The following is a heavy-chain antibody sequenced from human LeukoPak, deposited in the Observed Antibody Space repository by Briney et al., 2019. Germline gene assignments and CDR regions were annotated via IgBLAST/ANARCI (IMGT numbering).Heavy chain of an antibody. J-gene: IGHJ5*02. CDR1: GFTFSSNP. D-gene: IGHD4-17*01. V-gene: IGHV3-53*01. CDR3: ARTVGYGAYNWFDP. CDR2: IYSGINT. Sequence: GGSLRLSCAASGFTFSSNPMSWVRQAPGKGLEWVSAIYSGINTHYADSVKGRFTISRDNSKNTLFLQMNSLRAEDTAVYYCARTVGYGAYNWFDPWGQGTLVTVSS.